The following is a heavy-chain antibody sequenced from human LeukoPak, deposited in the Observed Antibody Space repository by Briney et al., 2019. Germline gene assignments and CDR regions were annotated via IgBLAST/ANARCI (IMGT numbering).Heavy chain of an antibody. CDR2: IYTSGST. CDR3: ARDRFYSRSGSYQIFDS. J-gene: IGHJ4*02. D-gene: IGHD3-10*01. V-gene: IGHV4-61*02. Sequence: SETLSLTCTVSGGSISSASYYWSWIRQPAGKGLEWIGRIYTSGSTNHSPSLRSRVTISVDTSKNEFSLKLSSVTAADAAVYYCARDRFYSRSGSYQIFDSWGQGTLVTVSS. CDR1: GGSISSASYY.